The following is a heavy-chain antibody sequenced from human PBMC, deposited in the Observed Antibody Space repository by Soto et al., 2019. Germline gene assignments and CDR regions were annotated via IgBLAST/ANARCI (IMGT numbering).Heavy chain of an antibody. Sequence: SQTLSLTCAISGDSVSSDIAAWNWIRQSPSRGLEWLGRTYYRSKWYNDYVGSVKSRITINPDTSKNQFSLQLNSMTPEDTAVYYCTRATWLDYAFDIWGQGTMVTVS. V-gene: IGHV6-1*01. CDR2: TYYRSKWYN. J-gene: IGHJ3*02. CDR3: TRATWLDYAFDI. D-gene: IGHD6-19*01. CDR1: GDSVSSDIAA.